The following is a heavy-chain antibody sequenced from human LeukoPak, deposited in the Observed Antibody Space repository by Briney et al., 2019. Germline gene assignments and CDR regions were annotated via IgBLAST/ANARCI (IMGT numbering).Heavy chain of an antibody. Sequence: GGSLRLSCAASGFTFSSYGMSWVRQAPGKGLEWVAVISYDGSNKYYADSVKGRFTISRDNSKNTLYLQMNSLRAEDTAVYYCATLAVPGGYYFDYWGQGTLVTVSS. CDR2: ISYDGSNK. J-gene: IGHJ4*02. CDR1: GFTFSSYG. V-gene: IGHV3-30*03. D-gene: IGHD3-16*01. CDR3: ATLAVPGGYYFDY.